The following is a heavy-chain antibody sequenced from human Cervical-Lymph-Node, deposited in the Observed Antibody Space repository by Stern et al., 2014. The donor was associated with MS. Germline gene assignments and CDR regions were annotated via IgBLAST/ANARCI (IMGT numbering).Heavy chain of an antibody. J-gene: IGHJ4*02. CDR1: GGSISSGSYY. D-gene: IGHD2-2*01. V-gene: IGHV4-31*03. CDR3: ARANVVVPTAGLFDN. CDR2: IYYSGST. Sequence: VQLVESGPGLVKPSQTLSLTCTVSGGSISSGSYYWSWIRQHPGQGLVWIGYIYYSGSTYYNPFLKSRVAISVDTSKNQFSLRLSSVTAADTAVYYCARANVVVPTAGLFDNWGQGTLVTVSS.